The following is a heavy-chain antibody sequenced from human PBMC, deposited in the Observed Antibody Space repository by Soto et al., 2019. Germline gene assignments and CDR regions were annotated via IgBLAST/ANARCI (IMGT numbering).Heavy chain of an antibody. CDR2: ISHSGSST. J-gene: IGHJ5*02. CDR3: AKGSWVHHGSEGGNWRDP. D-gene: IGHD3-10*01. CDR1: GVTFSNYA. Sequence: EVQFLESGGGLVQPGGSLRLSCAASGVTFSNYAMNWVRQAPGKGLEWVSGISHSGSSTYYADSVKGRFTISRDNSKNTLLLQMNSLTAEDTAVYYCAKGSWVHHGSEGGNWRDPWGQGSLVTVSS. V-gene: IGHV3-23*01.